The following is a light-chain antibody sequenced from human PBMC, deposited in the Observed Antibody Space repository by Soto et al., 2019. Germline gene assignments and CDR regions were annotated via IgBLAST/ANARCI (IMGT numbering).Light chain of an antibody. J-gene: IGLJ2*01. Sequence: QPVLTQSPSASASLGASVKLTCTLSSWHSSYAIAWHQQQPEKGPRYLMKLNSDGSHSKGDGIPDRFSGSSSGAERYLTISSLQSEDEADYYCQTWGTGVPVFGGGTKVTVL. CDR2: LNSDGSH. V-gene: IGLV4-69*01. CDR3: QTWGTGVPV. CDR1: SWHSSYA.